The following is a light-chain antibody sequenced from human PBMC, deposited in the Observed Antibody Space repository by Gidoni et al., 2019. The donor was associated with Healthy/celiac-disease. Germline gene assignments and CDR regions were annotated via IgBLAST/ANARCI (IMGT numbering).Light chain of an antibody. J-gene: IGKJ2*01. V-gene: IGKV3-11*01. CDR3: QQRSHWPPYT. CDR1: QSVSSY. CDR2: DAS. Sequence: EIVLTQSPASLSLSPGEGATLSCRASQSVSSYLAWYQQKPGQAPRLLIYDASNRATGIPARFSGSGSGTDFTLTISSLEPEDFAVYYCQQRSHWPPYTFGQGTKLEIK.